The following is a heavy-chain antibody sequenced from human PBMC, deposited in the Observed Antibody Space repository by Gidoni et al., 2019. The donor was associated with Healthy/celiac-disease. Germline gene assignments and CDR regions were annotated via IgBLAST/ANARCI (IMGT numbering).Heavy chain of an antibody. CDR3: ARNTVGATGDY. CDR2: IKQDGIET. J-gene: IGHJ4*02. Sequence: EVQLVESGGGLVQPGGSLRRSCAASGFSFSSYWMSWVRHAPGKGLEWVANIKQDGIETYYVDSVKGRFTISRDNAKNSLYLQMNSLRSEDTAVYYCARNTVGATGDYWGQGTLVTVSS. V-gene: IGHV3-7*01. D-gene: IGHD1-26*01. CDR1: GFSFSSYW.